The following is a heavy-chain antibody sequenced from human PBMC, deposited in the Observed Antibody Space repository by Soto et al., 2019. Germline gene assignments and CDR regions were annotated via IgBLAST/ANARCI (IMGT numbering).Heavy chain of an antibody. CDR3: ARVRTPGGGYYYVMDV. J-gene: IGHJ6*02. CDR2: ISHDGSNK. D-gene: IGHD3-10*01. V-gene: IGHV3-30-3*01. Sequence: QPGGSLRLSCAASGFSFIRFGMHWVRQAPGKGLEWVAVISHDGSNKNYADSVKGRFTISRDNSKDTLYLQMDSLRGEDTAVYYCARVRTPGGGYYYVMDVWGQGTTVTVSS. CDR1: GFSFIRFG.